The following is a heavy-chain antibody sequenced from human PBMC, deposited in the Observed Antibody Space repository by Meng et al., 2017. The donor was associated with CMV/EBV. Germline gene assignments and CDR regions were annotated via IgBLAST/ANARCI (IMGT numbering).Heavy chain of an antibody. CDR1: GYTFTSYG. CDR3: ARGYDFWSGPTRTYYYYGMDV. D-gene: IGHD3-3*01. Sequence: SVKVSCKASGYTFTSYGISWVRQAPGQGLEWMGGIIPIFGTANYAQKFQGRVTITTDESTSTAYMELSSLRSEDTAVYYCARGYDFWSGPTRTYYYYGMDVWGQGTTVTVSS. V-gene: IGHV1-69*05. CDR2: IIPIFGTA. J-gene: IGHJ6*02.